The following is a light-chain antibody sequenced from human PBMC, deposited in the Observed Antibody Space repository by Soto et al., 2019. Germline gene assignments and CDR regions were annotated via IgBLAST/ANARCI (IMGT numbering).Light chain of an antibody. CDR3: CSYAGDLAL. V-gene: IGLV2-11*01. Sequence: QSVRAQPRSVSGSPGQPVTISCTGTSSDVGGYDFVSWYQQHPGKAPKLMISDVSKRPSGVPDRFSGSKSGNTASLTISGLQAEDEADYYCCSYAGDLALFGGGTKVTVL. CDR1: SSDVGGYDF. CDR2: DVS. J-gene: IGLJ2*01.